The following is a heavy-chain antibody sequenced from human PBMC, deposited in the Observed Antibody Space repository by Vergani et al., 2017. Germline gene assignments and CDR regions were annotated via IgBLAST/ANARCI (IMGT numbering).Heavy chain of an antibody. Sequence: DVHLAESGGGFFQPGGSLRLSCSASGFSFNSYWMHWVRQVPGKGLLWVSRIKSDRSITAYADSVKGRFTISRDNAQNTLYLQMNSLRVEDTGVYYCARARCMETCYMSNWRDSWVQGSVVSVSS. CDR3: ARARCMETCYMSNWRDS. CDR2: IKSDRSIT. J-gene: IGHJ5*01. CDR1: GFSFNSYW. D-gene: IGHD3-9*01. V-gene: IGHV3-74*03.